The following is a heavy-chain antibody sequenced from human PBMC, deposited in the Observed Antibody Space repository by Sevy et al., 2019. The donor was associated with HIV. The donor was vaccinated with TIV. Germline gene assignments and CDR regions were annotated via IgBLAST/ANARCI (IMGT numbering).Heavy chain of an antibody. CDR2: ISYDGSNK. CDR3: AREYYDILTGYGNDAFDI. V-gene: IGHV3-30-3*01. D-gene: IGHD3-9*01. Sequence: GGSLRLSCAASGFTFSSYAMHWVRQAPGEGLEWVAVISYDGSNKYYADSVKGRFTISRDNSKNTLYLQMNSLRAEDTAVYYCAREYYDILTGYGNDAFDIWGQGTMVTVSS. J-gene: IGHJ3*02. CDR1: GFTFSSYA.